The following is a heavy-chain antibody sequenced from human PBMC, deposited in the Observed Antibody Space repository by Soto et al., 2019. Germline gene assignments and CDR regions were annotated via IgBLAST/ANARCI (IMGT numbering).Heavy chain of an antibody. CDR1: GGTFSSYA. Sequence: SVKVSCKASGGTFSSYAISWVRQAPGQGLEWMGGIIPIFGTANYAQKFQGRVTITADKSTSTAYMELSSLRSEDTAVYYCAREVVELTHYYYGMDVWGQGTTVTSP. CDR3: AREVVELTHYYYGMDV. J-gene: IGHJ6*02. CDR2: IIPIFGTA. V-gene: IGHV1-69*06. D-gene: IGHD1-7*01.